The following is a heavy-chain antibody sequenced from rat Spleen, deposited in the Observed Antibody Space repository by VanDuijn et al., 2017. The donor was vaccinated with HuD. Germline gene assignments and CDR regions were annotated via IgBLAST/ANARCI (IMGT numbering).Heavy chain of an antibody. J-gene: IGHJ1*01. CDR1: GYSITSNY. CDR3: ARADYGYNYWYFDF. V-gene: IGHV3-1*01. D-gene: IGHD1-9*01. CDR2: ISYSGST. Sequence: EVQLQESGPGLVKPSQSLSLTCSVTGYSITSNYWGWIRKFPGNKMEWMGYISYSGSTSYNPSLKSRISIARDTSKNQFFLQLNSVTTEDTATYYCARADYGYNYWYFDFWGPGTMVTVSS.